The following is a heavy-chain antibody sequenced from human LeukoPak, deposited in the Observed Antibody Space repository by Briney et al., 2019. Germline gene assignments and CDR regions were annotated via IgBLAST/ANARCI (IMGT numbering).Heavy chain of an antibody. Sequence: LETLSLTCAVYGGSFSGYYWSWIRRPPGKGLEWIGEINHSGSTNYNPSLKSRVTISVDTSKNQFSLKLSSVTAADTAVYYCARGLSAAPPGRYWGQGTLVTVSS. J-gene: IGHJ4*02. V-gene: IGHV4-34*01. CDR3: ARGLSAAPPGRY. CDR2: INHSGST. D-gene: IGHD6-13*01. CDR1: GGSFSGYY.